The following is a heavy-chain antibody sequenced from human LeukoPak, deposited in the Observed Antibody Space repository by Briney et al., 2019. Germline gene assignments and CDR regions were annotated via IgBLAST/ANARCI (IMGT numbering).Heavy chain of an antibody. D-gene: IGHD3-16*02. Sequence: GGSLRLSCAASGFSFSNYGMHWVRQAPGKGLEWVAIIWYDGSNKYYADSVKGRFTISRDNSKNTLYLQMNSLRAEDTAFYYCARVSGGIIGALDIWGQGTMVTVSS. CDR3: ARVSGGIIGALDI. CDR2: IWYDGSNK. CDR1: GFSFSNYG. J-gene: IGHJ3*02. V-gene: IGHV3-33*01.